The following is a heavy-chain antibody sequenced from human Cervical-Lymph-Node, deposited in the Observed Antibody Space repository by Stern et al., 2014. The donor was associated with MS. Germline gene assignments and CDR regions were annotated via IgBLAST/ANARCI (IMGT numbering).Heavy chain of an antibody. J-gene: IGHJ6*02. CDR2: ISYDGSNE. V-gene: IGHV3-30*03. CDR3: ARPRRPYFFRGNHHYYGMDV. CDR1: GFTFSSYG. D-gene: IGHD2/OR15-2a*01. Sequence: VQLVQSGGGVVQPGRYLRLSCAASGFTFSSYGMHWVRQAPGKGLEWVTLISYDGSNEYYADSVKGRFTISSDNSKNTVYLQMNSLRPEDTAVYYCARPRRPYFFRGNHHYYGMDVWGQGTRVSVSS.